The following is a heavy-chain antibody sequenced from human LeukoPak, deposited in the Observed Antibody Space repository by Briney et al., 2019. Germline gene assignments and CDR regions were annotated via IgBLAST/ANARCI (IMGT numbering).Heavy chain of an antibody. D-gene: IGHD1-7*01. Sequence: SVEVSCKASGGTFSSYAISWVRQAPGQGLEWMGGIIPIFGTANYAQKFQGRVTITADESTSTAYMELSSLRSEDTAVYYCARASELRGPGFYYYMDVWGKGTTVTVSS. CDR3: ARASELRGPGFYYYMDV. CDR1: GGTFSSYA. J-gene: IGHJ6*03. CDR2: IIPIFGTA. V-gene: IGHV1-69*13.